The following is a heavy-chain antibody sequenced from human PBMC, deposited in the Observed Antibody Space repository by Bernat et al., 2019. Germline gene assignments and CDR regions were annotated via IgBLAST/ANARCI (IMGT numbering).Heavy chain of an antibody. CDR2: IYYSGST. Sequence: QLQLQESGPGLVKPSETLSLTCTVSAGSISSNNYFWGWIRQPPGKGLEWIGYIYYSGSTNYNPSLKSRVTISVDPSKNQFSLKLSSVTAADTAVYYCARFSGVRGANYYYYGMDVWGQGTTVTVSS. CDR1: AGSISSNNYF. J-gene: IGHJ6*02. CDR3: ARFSGVRGANYYYYGMDV. V-gene: IGHV4-61*05. D-gene: IGHD3-10*01.